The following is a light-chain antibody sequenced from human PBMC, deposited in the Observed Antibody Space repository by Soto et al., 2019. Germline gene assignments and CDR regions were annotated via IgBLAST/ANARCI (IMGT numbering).Light chain of an antibody. Sequence: EIVLTQSPGTLSLSPGERATLSCRASQAVRSSYLAWYQQKPGQAPRLLFYGPSTRATGIPDRFTGRGSGTDFTLTISKLEPEDFALYYCQQFGNSPQTLGQGTKVDIK. J-gene: IGKJ1*01. CDR2: GPS. CDR1: QAVRSSY. V-gene: IGKV3-20*01. CDR3: QQFGNSPQT.